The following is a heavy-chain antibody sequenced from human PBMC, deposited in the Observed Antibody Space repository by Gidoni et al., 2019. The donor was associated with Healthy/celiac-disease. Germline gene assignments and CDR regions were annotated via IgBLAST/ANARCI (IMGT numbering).Heavy chain of an antibody. V-gene: IGHV3-33*01. CDR2: IWYDGSNK. Sequence: SYGMHWVRQAPGKGLEWVAVIWYDGSNKYYADSVKGRFTISRDNSKNTLYLQMNSLRAEDTAVYYCARDPTYYDFWSGYSPTGGGFDYWGQGTLVTVSS. J-gene: IGHJ4*02. CDR3: ARDPTYYDFWSGYSPTGGGFDY. D-gene: IGHD3-3*01. CDR1: SYG.